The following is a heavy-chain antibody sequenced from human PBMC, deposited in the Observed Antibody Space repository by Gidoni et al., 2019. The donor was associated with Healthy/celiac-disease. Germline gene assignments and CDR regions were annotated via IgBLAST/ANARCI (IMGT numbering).Heavy chain of an antibody. CDR2: INSDGSST. Sequence: GKGLVWVARINSDGSSTSYADSAKGRFTISRDNAKNTLYLHMNSLRAEDTAVYYGARDPRGGGADDAFDIWGQGTMVTVSS. V-gene: IGHV3-74*01. CDR3: ARDPRGGGADDAFDI. J-gene: IGHJ3*02. D-gene: IGHD1-26*01.